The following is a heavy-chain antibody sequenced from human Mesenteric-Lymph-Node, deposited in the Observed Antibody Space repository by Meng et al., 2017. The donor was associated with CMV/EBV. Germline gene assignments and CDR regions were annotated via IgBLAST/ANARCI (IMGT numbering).Heavy chain of an antibody. J-gene: IGHJ6*02. D-gene: IGHD3-3*01. V-gene: IGHV4-39*07. CDR1: GGSISTTNYY. CDR3: ARDPPYDFGGGMDV. CDR2: VYYTRST. Sequence: SETLSLTCSVSGGSISTTNYYWGWIRQSPGKGLEWIGNVYYTRSTYYNLSLKSRVTISVDTSQNQFSLKLRSVTAADTAVYYCARDPPYDFGGGMDVWGQGTTVTVSS.